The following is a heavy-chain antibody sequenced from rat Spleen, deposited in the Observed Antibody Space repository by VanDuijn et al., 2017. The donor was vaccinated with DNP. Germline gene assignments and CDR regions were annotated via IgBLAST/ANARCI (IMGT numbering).Heavy chain of an antibody. CDR3: ATLRPFDY. Sequence: EVQLVESGGDLVQPGRSLKLSCAASGFTFSNYGMAWVRQAQTKGLEWVASSSIGGGNTYYRDSVKGRFTISRDNAKSTLYLQMDSLRSEDTATYYCATLRPFDYWGQGVMVTVSS. CDR2: SSIGGGNT. D-gene: IGHD1-11*01. J-gene: IGHJ2*01. V-gene: IGHV5S13*01. CDR1: GFTFSNYG.